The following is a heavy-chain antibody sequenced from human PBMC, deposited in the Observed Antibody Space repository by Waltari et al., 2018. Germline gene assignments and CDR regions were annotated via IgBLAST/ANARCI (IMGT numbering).Heavy chain of an antibody. CDR3: VRGEYGGNSGKVDL. D-gene: IGHD3-16*01. V-gene: IGHV4-38-2*01. CDR1: GYSITTNDY. Sequence: QGQLRESGPGLVKPSETLSLTCSVSGYSITTNDYWGWIRLPPGKGLAGIGSIFHDGWAYYNPSLNSRGIISVDTSNNQFSLKLRSVTPGDTAVYYCVRGEYGGNSGKVDLWGPGTLVTVSS. J-gene: IGHJ5*02. CDR2: IFHDGWA.